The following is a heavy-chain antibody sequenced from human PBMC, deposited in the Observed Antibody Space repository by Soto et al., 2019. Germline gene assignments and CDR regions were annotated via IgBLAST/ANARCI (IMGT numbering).Heavy chain of an antibody. CDR2: ISFDGSKK. J-gene: IGHJ6*02. CDR3: PRAGDNWNSYYYFYGLDL. V-gene: IGHV3-30*03. D-gene: IGHD1-7*01. CDR1: GFTFSSYG. Sequence: GGSLRLSCSSSGFTFSSYGMHCVRHSPGKGLEWVAVISFDGSKKHYADSVKGRFTISRDNSRNTLYLQMNSLRAEDTALYYCPRAGDNWNSYYYFYGLDLWREG.